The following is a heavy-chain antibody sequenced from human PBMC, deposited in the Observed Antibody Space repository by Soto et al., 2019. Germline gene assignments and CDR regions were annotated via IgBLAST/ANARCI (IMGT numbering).Heavy chain of an antibody. CDR1: GFTFSSYA. Sequence: GGSLRLSCAASGFTFSSYAMAWVRQTPGKGLECVSGISVSGNYANYADSVKGRFTISGDNSKNSLYLQINNLSAADTAVYYCANPLWPAQSPFASWGQGTLVTVSS. V-gene: IGHV3-23*01. CDR3: ANPLWPAQSPFAS. D-gene: IGHD2-21*01. CDR2: ISVSGNYA. J-gene: IGHJ4*02.